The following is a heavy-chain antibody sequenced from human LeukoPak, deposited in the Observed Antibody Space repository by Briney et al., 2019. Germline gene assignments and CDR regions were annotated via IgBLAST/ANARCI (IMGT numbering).Heavy chain of an antibody. D-gene: IGHD5-12*01. Sequence: SETLSLTCTASGGSISNYYWSWIRQPPGKGLEWIGYGYYSGSANYNPSLKSRVTISVDTSKNQFSLKLSSVTAADTAVYYCARRSSGYSNFDFWGQGTLVTVSS. CDR2: GYYSGSA. J-gene: IGHJ4*02. CDR3: ARRSSGYSNFDF. V-gene: IGHV4-59*08. CDR1: GGSISNYY.